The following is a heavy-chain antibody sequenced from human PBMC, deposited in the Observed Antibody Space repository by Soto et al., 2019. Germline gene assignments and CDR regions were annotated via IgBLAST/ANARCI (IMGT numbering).Heavy chain of an antibody. Sequence: SETLSLTCTVSGGSISSSSYYWGWIRQPPGKGLEWIGSIYYSGSTYYNPSLKSRVTISVDTSKNQFSLKLSSVNAADTSVYYCARPITIFGVSSLSWFDPWGQGTLVTVSS. D-gene: IGHD3-3*01. CDR3: ARPITIFGVSSLSWFDP. CDR1: GGSISSSSYY. V-gene: IGHV4-39*01. CDR2: IYYSGST. J-gene: IGHJ5*02.